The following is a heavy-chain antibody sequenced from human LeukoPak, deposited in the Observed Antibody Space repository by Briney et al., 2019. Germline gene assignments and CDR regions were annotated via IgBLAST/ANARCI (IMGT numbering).Heavy chain of an antibody. J-gene: IGHJ5*02. CDR1: GGSISNY. D-gene: IGHD2-15*01. V-gene: IGHV4-59*01. Sequence: SETLSLTCTVSGGSISNYWSWIRQPPGKGLEWIGYIYYSGSTNYNPSLKSRVTISVDTSKNQFSLKLSSVTAADTAVYYCARGEVVVAATPFDPWGQGTLVTVSS. CDR2: IYYSGST. CDR3: ARGEVVVAATPFDP.